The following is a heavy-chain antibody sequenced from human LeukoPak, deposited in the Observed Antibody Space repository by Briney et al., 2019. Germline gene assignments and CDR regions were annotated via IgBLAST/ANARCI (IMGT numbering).Heavy chain of an antibody. CDR1: GFTFSSSW. Sequence: GGSLRLSCAASGFTFSSSWMHWVRQAPGKGLVWVSRITRDGSSTTYADSVKGRFTTSRDNAKNTLYLQMGSLRDDDTAVYYCARDPGYESWSPFWGGMDVWGNGTTVIVSS. CDR2: ITRDGSST. V-gene: IGHV3-74*01. D-gene: IGHD3-16*01. CDR3: ARDPGYESWSPFWGGMDV. J-gene: IGHJ6*04.